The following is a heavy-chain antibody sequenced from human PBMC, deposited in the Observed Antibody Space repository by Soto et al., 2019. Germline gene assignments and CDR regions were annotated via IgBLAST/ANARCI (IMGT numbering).Heavy chain of an antibody. CDR3: ARAGIAVAGTEYYYYYGMYV. D-gene: IGHD6-19*01. J-gene: IGHJ6*02. Sequence: QVQLVQSGAEVKKPGSSVKVSCKASGGTFSSYAISWVRQAPGQGLEWMGGSIPIFGTANYAQKFQGRVKITADESTSTAYMELSSLRSEDTAVYYCARAGIAVAGTEYYYYYGMYVWGQGTTVTVSS. V-gene: IGHV1-69*01. CDR1: GGTFSSYA. CDR2: SIPIFGTA.